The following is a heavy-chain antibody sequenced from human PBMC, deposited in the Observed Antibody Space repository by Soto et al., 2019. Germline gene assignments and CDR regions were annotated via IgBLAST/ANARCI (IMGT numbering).Heavy chain of an antibody. CDR2: MSGSSASI. V-gene: IGHV3-48*01. J-gene: IGHJ6*04. CDR1: GFTFSSYS. CDR3: ARAESYSGMDF. Sequence: GGSLRLSCAASGFTFSSYSINWVRQAPGKGLEWVSFMSGSSASIYYADSVRGRFTISRDNAKNSLYLQMNSLRAEDTAVYYCARAESYSGMDFRGKGITVTVSS.